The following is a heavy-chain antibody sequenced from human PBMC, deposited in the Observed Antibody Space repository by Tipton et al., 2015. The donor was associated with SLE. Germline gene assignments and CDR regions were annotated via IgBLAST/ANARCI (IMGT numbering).Heavy chain of an antibody. Sequence: TLSLTCSVSGASISSHYWTWIRQPPGKGLEWIGYISDSGITNYNPSLKSRVAISIGTSKNQFSLNLSSVTAADTALYYCARVLGSRYCTNGVCTSPYYFYYYMDVWGRGTSVTVSS. D-gene: IGHD2-8*01. CDR1: GASISSHY. CDR3: ARVLGSRYCTNGVCTSPYYFYYYMDV. J-gene: IGHJ6*03. CDR2: ISDSGIT. V-gene: IGHV4-59*11.